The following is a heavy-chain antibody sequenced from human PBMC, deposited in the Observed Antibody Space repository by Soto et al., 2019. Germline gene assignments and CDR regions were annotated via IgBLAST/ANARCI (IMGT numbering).Heavy chain of an antibody. D-gene: IGHD2-8*01. CDR2: ISYDGSNK. CDR3: AKAERGRYCNNGVCYMEFDY. CDR1: GFTFSSYG. J-gene: IGHJ4*02. V-gene: IGHV3-30*18. Sequence: QVQLVESGGGVVQPGRSLRLSCAASGFTFSSYGMHWVRQAPGKGLEWVAVISYDGSNKYYADSVKGRFTISRDNSKNTLYLQMNSLRAEDTAVYCCAKAERGRYCNNGVCYMEFDYWGQGTLVTVSS.